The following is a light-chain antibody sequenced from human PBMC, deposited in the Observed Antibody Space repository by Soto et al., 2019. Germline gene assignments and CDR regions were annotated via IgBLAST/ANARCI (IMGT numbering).Light chain of an antibody. V-gene: IGKV3-20*01. Sequence: EFVLTQSPGTLSLSPGERATLSCRASQSVSSSYLAWYQQKPGQAPRLLTYGASSRATGIPDRFSGSGSGTDFTLTISRQEPEDFAVYYCQQYGSSPMYTFGQGTKPEIK. CDR1: QSVSSSY. J-gene: IGKJ2*01. CDR3: QQYGSSPMYT. CDR2: GAS.